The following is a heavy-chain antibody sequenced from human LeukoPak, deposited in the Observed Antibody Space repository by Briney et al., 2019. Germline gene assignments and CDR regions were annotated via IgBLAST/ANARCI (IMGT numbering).Heavy chain of an antibody. J-gene: IGHJ4*02. CDR3: ARGGDYYEDFDY. CDR1: GYTFTGYY. D-gene: IGHD3-22*01. V-gene: IGHV1-18*04. CDR2: ISAYNGIT. Sequence: GASVKVSCKASGYTFTGYYMHWVRQAPGQGLEWMGWISAYNGITYYAQTLQGRVTMTTDTTTSTAYMELRSLRSDDTAVYYCARGGDYYEDFDYWGQGTLVTVSS.